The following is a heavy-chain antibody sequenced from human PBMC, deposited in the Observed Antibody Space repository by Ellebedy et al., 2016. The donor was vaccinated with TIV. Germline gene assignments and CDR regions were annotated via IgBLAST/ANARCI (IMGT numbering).Heavy chain of an antibody. CDR1: GYSFTNFG. Sequence: AASVKVSCKASGYSFTNFGLNWVRPSPGQGPDWMGWISTYNVNTNYAQRRQGRITMTTAPSSTTAYMELRSLRSDDTAVYYCARGKKTSTTPRFGPWGQGTLVIVSS. D-gene: IGHD4-11*01. V-gene: IGHV1-18*04. CDR2: ISTYNVNT. CDR3: ARGKKTSTTPRFGP. J-gene: IGHJ5*02.